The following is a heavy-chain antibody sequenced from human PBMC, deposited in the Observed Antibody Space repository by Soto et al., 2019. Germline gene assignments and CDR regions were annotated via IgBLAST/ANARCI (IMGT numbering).Heavy chain of an antibody. J-gene: IGHJ3*02. CDR1: GFTFSDHY. CDR2: TRNKANSYTT. Sequence: GGSLRLSCAASGFTFSDHYMDWVRQAPGKGLEWVGRTRNKANSYTTEYAASVKGRFTISRDDSKNSLYLQMNSLKTEDTAVYYCARATTNWGSDDAFDIWGQGTMVTVSS. CDR3: ARATTNWGSDDAFDI. D-gene: IGHD7-27*01. V-gene: IGHV3-72*01.